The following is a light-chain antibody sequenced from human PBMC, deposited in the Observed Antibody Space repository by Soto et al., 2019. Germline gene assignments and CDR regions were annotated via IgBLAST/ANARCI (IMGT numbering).Light chain of an antibody. CDR2: EVS. V-gene: IGLV2-14*01. CDR3: SSYTSSSTYV. CDR1: SSDVGGYNY. J-gene: IGLJ1*01. Sequence: QPALTQPASVSGSPGQSITISCTGTSSDVGGYNYVSWYQQHPGKAPKLMIYEVSNRPSGVSNRFSGSKSGNTAPLTISGLQAEDEADYYCSSYTSSSTYVFGTGTKVTVL.